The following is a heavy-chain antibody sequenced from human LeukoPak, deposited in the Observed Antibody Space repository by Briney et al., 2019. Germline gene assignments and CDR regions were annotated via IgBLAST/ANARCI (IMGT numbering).Heavy chain of an antibody. CDR1: GFTFDIYT. Sequence: GGSLRLSCAGSGFTFDIYTMSWLRQAPGMGLEWVSAISHSGGSTYYADSMKGRFTISRDNSKNTLYLQMNSLRAEDTAVYYCAKRSLYSSSFPYFDYWGQGTLVTVSS. CDR2: ISHSGGST. V-gene: IGHV3-23*01. J-gene: IGHJ4*02. D-gene: IGHD6-6*01. CDR3: AKRSLYSSSFPYFDY.